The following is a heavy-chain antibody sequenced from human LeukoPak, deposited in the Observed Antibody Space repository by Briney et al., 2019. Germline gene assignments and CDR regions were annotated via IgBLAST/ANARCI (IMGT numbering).Heavy chain of an antibody. V-gene: IGHV3-7*01. D-gene: IGHD6-19*01. J-gene: IGHJ4*02. Sequence: GGSLRLSCAASGFSLSGYWMTWVRQAPGKGLEWVANINRDGSQKNHVDSVQGRFTISRDNAKNSLYLQMNSLTAEDTAVYYCARDGAVAGFFDYWGQGTLVTVSS. CDR2: INRDGSQK. CDR1: GFSLSGYW. CDR3: ARDGAVAGFFDY.